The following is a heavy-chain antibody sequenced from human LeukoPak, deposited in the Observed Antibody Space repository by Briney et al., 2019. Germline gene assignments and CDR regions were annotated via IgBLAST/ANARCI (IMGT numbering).Heavy chain of an antibody. CDR1: GFTFSSYA. V-gene: IGHV3-23*01. J-gene: IGHJ6*02. CDR3: AKGRRVAVAPHYYYYGMDV. Sequence: GGSLRLSCAASGFTFSSYAMSWVRQAPGKGLEWVSAISGSGGSTYYADSVKGRFTISRDNSKNTLYLQMNSLRAEDTAVYYCAKGRRVAVAPHYYYYGMDVWGQGTTVTVSS. D-gene: IGHD6-19*01. CDR2: ISGSGGST.